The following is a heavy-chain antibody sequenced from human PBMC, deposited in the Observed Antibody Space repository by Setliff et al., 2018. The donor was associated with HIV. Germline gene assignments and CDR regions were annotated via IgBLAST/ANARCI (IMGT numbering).Heavy chain of an antibody. D-gene: IGHD1-1*01. CDR3: ATGRLYYYMDV. CDR2: ISYSGST. V-gene: IGHV4-31*03. CDR1: GDSISRGGYY. Sequence: SETLSLTCTVSGDSISRGGYYWSWIRQHPGGGLDWIGYISYSGSTFYNPSLKSRVTISLDTSYNQFSRKVKSVTAADTAVYYCATGRLYYYMDVWGKGTTVTVSS. J-gene: IGHJ6*03.